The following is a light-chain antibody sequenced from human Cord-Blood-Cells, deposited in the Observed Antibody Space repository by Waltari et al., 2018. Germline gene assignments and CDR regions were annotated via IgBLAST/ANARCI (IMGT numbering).Light chain of an antibody. J-gene: IGLJ1*01. Sequence: SYELTQPPSVSVSHAQTARITCSGDTWGYKFACWYQQKPGQSPVLVIYQDSKRPSGIPERFSGSNSGNTATLTISGTQAMDEADYYCQAWDSSTYVFGTGTKVTVL. V-gene: IGLV3-1*01. CDR2: QDS. CDR3: QAWDSSTYV. CDR1: TWGYKF.